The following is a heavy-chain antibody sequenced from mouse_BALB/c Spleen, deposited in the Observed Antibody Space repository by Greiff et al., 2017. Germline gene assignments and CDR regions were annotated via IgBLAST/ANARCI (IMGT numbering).Heavy chain of an antibody. CDR3: TRWDYYYGSSSYAMDY. CDR2: IYPGNSDT. CDR1: GYTFTSYW. V-gene: IGHV1-5*01. D-gene: IGHD1-1*01. J-gene: IGHJ4*01. Sequence: EVQGVESGTVLARPGASVKMSCKASGYTFTSYWMHWVKQRPGQGLEWIGAIYPGNSDTSYNQKFKGKAKLTAVTSTSTAYMELSSLTNEDSAVYYCTRWDYYYGSSSYAMDYWGQGTSVTVSS.